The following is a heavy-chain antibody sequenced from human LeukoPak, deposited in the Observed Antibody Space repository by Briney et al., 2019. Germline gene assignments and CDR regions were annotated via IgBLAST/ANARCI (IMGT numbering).Heavy chain of an antibody. CDR3: ASEDYGSGTPYGMDV. J-gene: IGHJ6*04. Sequence: GGSLRLSCAASGFTFSDYYVSWIRQAPGKGLEWVSYISSSSSYTNYADSVKGRFTISRDNAKNSLYLQMNSLRAEDTAVYYCASEDYGSGTPYGMDVWGKGTTVTVSS. D-gene: IGHD3-10*01. V-gene: IGHV3-11*06. CDR2: ISSSSSYT. CDR1: GFTFSDYY.